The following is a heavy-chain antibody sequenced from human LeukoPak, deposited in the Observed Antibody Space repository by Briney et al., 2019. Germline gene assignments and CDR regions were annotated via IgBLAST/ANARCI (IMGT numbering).Heavy chain of an antibody. D-gene: IGHD6-19*01. V-gene: IGHV4-61*02. Sequence: PSETLSLTCTVSGGSISSGSYYWSWIRQPAGKGLEWIGRTYTSGSTNYNPSLKSRVTISVDTSKNQFSLKLSSVTAADTAVYYCAREGSGWYRTDYWGQGTLVTVSS. CDR2: TYTSGST. J-gene: IGHJ4*02. CDR3: AREGSGWYRTDY. CDR1: GGSISSGSYY.